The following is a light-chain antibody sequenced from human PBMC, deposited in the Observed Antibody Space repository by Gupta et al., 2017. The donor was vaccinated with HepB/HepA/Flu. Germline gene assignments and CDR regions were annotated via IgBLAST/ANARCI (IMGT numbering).Light chain of an antibody. CDR3: QQEGSSPIT. Sequence: EIVLTQSPGTLSLSPGERATLSCRASQSFSRTFLAWYQQKAGQAPRLLIYGTSSRATGIPDRFSGSGSGTDFTLTISRLEPEDFAVYYCQQEGSSPITFGRGTKVDIK. J-gene: IGKJ4*01. CDR1: QSFSRTF. CDR2: GTS. V-gene: IGKV3-20*01.